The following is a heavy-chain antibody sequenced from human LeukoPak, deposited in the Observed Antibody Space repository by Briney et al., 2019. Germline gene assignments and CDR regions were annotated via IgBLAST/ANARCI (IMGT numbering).Heavy chain of an antibody. CDR1: GGSISSGDYY. Sequence: PSQTLSLTCTVSGGSISSGDYYWSWIRQPPGKGLEWIGYIYYSGSTYYNPSLKSRVTISVDTSKNQFSLKLSSVTAADTAGYYCARADYDILTGYRYFDYWGQGTLVTVSS. CDR3: ARADYDILTGYRYFDY. CDR2: IYYSGST. V-gene: IGHV4-30-4*01. D-gene: IGHD3-9*01. J-gene: IGHJ4*02.